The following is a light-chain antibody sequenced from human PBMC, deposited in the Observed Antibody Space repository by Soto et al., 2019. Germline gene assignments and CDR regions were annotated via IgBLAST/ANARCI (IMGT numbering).Light chain of an antibody. CDR2: AAS. V-gene: IGKV1-39*01. CDR1: QSISVH. CDR3: QQSYITPYT. J-gene: IGKJ2*01. Sequence: DIQMTQSPSSLSASVGDTVTITCRASQSISVHLNWYQQKGGKVPKLLIYAASNLYSGVPSRFSGSGSETDFALTLSSLQPEDFATYYCQQSYITPYTFGQRTRLEIK.